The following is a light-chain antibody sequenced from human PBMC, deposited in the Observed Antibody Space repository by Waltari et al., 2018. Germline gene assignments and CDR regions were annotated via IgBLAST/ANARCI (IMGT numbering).Light chain of an antibody. CDR2: KAS. V-gene: IGKV1-5*03. Sequence: DIQMTQSPSTLSASVGDRVTITCRASQSISSWLALYHQKPGKAPKLLICKASSLERGVPSRFSGSGSGTECTLTISSLQPDDFATYDCQQYNSYSWTFGQGTKVEIK. CDR3: QQYNSYSWT. CDR1: QSISSW. J-gene: IGKJ1*01.